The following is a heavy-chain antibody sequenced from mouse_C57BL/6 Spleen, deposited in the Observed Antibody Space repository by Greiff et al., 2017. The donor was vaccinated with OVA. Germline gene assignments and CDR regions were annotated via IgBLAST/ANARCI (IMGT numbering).Heavy chain of an antibody. V-gene: IGHV1-82*01. CDR3: APMMVTTPYFDY. CDR1: GYAFSSSW. CDR2: IYPGDGDT. J-gene: IGHJ2*01. Sequence: VKLQESGPELVKPGASVKISCKASGYAFSSSWMNWVKQRPGKGLEWIGRIYPGDGDTNYNGKFKGKATLTADKSSSTAYMQLSSLTSEDSAVYFCAPMMVTTPYFDYWGQGTTLTVSS. D-gene: IGHD2-3*01.